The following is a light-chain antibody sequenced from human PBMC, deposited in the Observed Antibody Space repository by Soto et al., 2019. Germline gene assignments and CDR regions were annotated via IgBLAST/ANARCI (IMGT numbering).Light chain of an antibody. CDR1: QDIRTN. Sequence: EIVMTQSPATLSVSPGERGNLSCRASQDIRTNLAWYQQKPGQAPRLLIYGASTRATGIPARFSGSGSGTEFTLTISSLQSEDFAVYYCQQYGGSPETFGQGTKVDIK. CDR3: QQYGGSPET. V-gene: IGKV3-15*01. CDR2: GAS. J-gene: IGKJ1*01.